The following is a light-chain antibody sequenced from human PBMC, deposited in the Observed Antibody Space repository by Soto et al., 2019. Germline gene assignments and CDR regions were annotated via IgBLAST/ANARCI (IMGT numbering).Light chain of an antibody. V-gene: IGKV1-39*01. CDR3: QQSYSTPLT. J-gene: IGKJ3*01. CDR2: AES. CDR1: QSISNY. Sequence: DLQMTQSPSSLSASVGDRVTITCRASQSISNYLNWYQQKPGKAPKLLIYAESSLQGYVPSRFSGSGSGTDFTLSISSLQPDDFATYYCQQSYSTPLTFGPGTKVDI.